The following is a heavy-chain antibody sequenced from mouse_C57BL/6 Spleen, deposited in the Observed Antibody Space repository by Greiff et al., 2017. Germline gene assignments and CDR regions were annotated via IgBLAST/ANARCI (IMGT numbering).Heavy chain of an antibody. V-gene: IGHV1-80*01. D-gene: IGHD1-1*01. Sequence: VQLQQSGAELVKPGASVKISCKASGYAFSSYWMNWVKQRPGKGLEWIGQIYPGDGDTNYNGKFKGKATLTADKSSSTAYMQLSSLTSEDSAVYFCARGPVVDAMDYWGQGTSVTVSS. CDR1: GYAFSSYW. CDR2: IYPGDGDT. CDR3: ARGPVVDAMDY. J-gene: IGHJ4*01.